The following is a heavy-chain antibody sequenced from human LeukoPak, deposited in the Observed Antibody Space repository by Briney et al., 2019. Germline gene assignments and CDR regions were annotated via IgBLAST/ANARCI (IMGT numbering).Heavy chain of an antibody. V-gene: IGHV3-43*01. CDR2: ISWDGGST. CDR3: AKDKWARELRLPAYYMDV. Sequence: GGSLRLSCAGSGFTFEDYTMHWVRQAPGKGLEWVSLISWDGGSTYYADSMKGRFTISRDNSKNSLYLQMNSLRTEDTALYYCAKDKWARELRLPAYYMDVWGKGTTVTVSS. CDR1: GFTFEDYT. D-gene: IGHD1-26*01. J-gene: IGHJ6*03.